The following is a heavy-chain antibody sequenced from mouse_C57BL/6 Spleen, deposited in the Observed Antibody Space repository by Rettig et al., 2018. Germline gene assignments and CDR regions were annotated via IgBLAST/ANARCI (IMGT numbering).Heavy chain of an antibody. CDR3: ARYDGYSWFAY. D-gene: IGHD2-3*01. V-gene: IGHV9-3*01. Sequence: TTYGMSWVKQAPGKGLKWMGWINTYSGVPTYADDFKGRFAFSLETSASTAYLQINNLKNEDTATYFCARYDGYSWFAYWGQGTLVTVSA. CDR1: TTYG. CDR2: INTYSGVP. J-gene: IGHJ3*01.